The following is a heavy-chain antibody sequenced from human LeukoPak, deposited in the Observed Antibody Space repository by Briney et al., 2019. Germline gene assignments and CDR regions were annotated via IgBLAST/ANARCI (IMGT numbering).Heavy chain of an antibody. D-gene: IGHD3-10*01. J-gene: IGHJ4*02. CDR3: ARDGISFGSGSYLDY. CDR2: ISNDGSKR. CDR1: GFTFSSYP. V-gene: IGHV3-30*01. Sequence: GRSLRLSCDTSGFTFSSYPMHWVRQAPGKGLEWVADISNDGSKRNYADSVKGRFTISRDNSKNTVNLQTNSLGTEDTAVYYCARDGISFGSGSYLDYWGQGTLVTVSS.